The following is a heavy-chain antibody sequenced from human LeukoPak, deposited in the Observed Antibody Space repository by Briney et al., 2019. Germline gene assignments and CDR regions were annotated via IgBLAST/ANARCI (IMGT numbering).Heavy chain of an antibody. CDR2: VSSNGGST. Sequence: PGGSLRLSCAASGFTFSSYAMHWVRQAPGKGLQYVSAVSSNGGSTYYADSVKGRFTISRDNSKNTLYLQMGSLRGEDMAVYYCARGGSSSRSPIDYWGQGTLVTVSS. CDR3: ARGGSSSRSPIDY. V-gene: IGHV3-64*02. J-gene: IGHJ4*02. CDR1: GFTFSSYA. D-gene: IGHD6-13*01.